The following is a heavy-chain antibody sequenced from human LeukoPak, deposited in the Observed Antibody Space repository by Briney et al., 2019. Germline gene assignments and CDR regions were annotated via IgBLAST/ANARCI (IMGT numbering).Heavy chain of an antibody. V-gene: IGHV4-38-2*02. CDR1: GYSISSGYY. D-gene: IGHD6-19*01. CDR2: IYYSGST. J-gene: IGHJ4*02. Sequence: SETLSLTCTVPGYSISSGYYWGWIRQPPGKGLEWIGSIYYSGSTYYNPSLKSRVTISVDTSKNQFSLKLSSVTAADTAVYYCARAIYSSGWYVGDYWGQGTLVTVSS. CDR3: ARAIYSSGWYVGDY.